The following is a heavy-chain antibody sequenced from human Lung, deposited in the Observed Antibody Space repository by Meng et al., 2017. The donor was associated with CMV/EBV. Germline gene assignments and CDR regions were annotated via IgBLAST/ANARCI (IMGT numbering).Heavy chain of an antibody. CDR1: GFSFSDYY. D-gene: IGHD4-11*01. CDR2: ISSSGNSI. V-gene: IGHV3-11*01. J-gene: IGHJ4*03. CDR3: ARDRGGNYYFDY. Sequence: GESLKISCEGSGFSFSDYYMIWIRQAPGKGLEWLAYISSSGNSIYYTDSVEGPFTISRDNARNSLYLQMNSLRVDDTAVYYCARDRGGNYYFDYWGQGTIVTLSS.